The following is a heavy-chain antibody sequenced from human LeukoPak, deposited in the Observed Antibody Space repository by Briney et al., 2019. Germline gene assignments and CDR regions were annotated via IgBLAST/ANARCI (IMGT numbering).Heavy chain of an antibody. V-gene: IGHV3-23*01. J-gene: IGHJ4*02. Sequence: GGSMRLSCEASGFTVSSFEINWVRQAPGKGLEWVSAISGSGGSTYYADSVKGRFTISRDNSKNTLYLQMNSLRAEDTAVYYCARELGTDWGQGTLVTVSS. CDR1: GFTVSSFE. CDR2: ISGSGGST. D-gene: IGHD3/OR15-3a*01. CDR3: ARELGTD.